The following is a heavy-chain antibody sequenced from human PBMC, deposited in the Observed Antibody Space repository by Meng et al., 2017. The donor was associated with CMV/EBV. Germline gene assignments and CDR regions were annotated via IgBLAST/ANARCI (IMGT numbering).Heavy chain of an antibody. CDR2: IRYDGSNK. CDR3: ARPLTNYDFWSGYYTGGGMDV. V-gene: IGHV3-30*02. Sequence: GESLKISCAASGFTFSNYGMYWVRQAPGKGLEWVTFIRYDGSNKYYADSVKGRFTISRGNSKNTLFLQMNSLRAEDTAVYYCARPLTNYDFWSGYYTGGGMDVWGQGTTVTVSS. D-gene: IGHD3-3*01. J-gene: IGHJ6*02. CDR1: GFTFSNYG.